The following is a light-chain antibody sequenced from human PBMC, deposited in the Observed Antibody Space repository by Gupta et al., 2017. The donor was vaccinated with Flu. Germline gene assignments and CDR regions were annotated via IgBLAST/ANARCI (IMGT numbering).Light chain of an antibody. J-gene: IGKJ5*01. CDR2: WAS. CDR1: QKLLYDANKRNY. CDR3: QQYYYTPIT. V-gene: IGKV4-1*01. Sequence: SLGERATINCKSSQKLLYDANKRNYLAWYQQKPGQPPKLLISWASTRESGVPDRFSGGGSGTDFTLTISSVQAEDVAVYFCQQYYYTPITFGQGTRLEIK.